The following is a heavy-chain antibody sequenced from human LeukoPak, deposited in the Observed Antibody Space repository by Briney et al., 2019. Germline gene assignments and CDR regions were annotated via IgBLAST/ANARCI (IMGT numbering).Heavy chain of an antibody. J-gene: IGHJ4*02. CDR1: GGSISSYY. CDR2: IYYSGST. D-gene: IGHD6-19*01. V-gene: IGHV4-59*08. Sequence: PSETLSLTCAVSGGSISSYYWSWIRQPPGKGLEWIGYIYYSGSTNYNPSLKSRVTISVDTSKNQFSLKLSSVTAADTAVYYCARPLYSSGWYGFNYWGQGTLVTVSS. CDR3: ARPLYSSGWYGFNY.